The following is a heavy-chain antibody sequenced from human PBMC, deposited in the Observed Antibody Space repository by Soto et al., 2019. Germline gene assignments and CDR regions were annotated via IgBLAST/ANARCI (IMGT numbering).Heavy chain of an antibody. D-gene: IGHD3-3*01. Sequence: GGSLRLSCAASGFTFSNACMSWVRQAPGRGLEWVGRIITKTDGGTADCAAPLKGRLTISRDDSRNMLYLQIDSLKTDDTAVYYCTTGRGSKWSHIDYWGHGTLVTVSS. V-gene: IGHV3-15*01. CDR1: GFTFSNAC. J-gene: IGHJ4*01. CDR3: TTGRGSKWSHIDY. CDR2: IITKTDGGTA.